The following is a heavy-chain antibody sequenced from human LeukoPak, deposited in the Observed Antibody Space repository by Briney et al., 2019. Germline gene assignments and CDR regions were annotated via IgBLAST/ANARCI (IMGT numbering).Heavy chain of an antibody. V-gene: IGHV4-31*03. CDR2: IYYSGST. CDR3: ARHWWFGEPGAFDI. CDR1: GGSISSGGYY. J-gene: IGHJ3*02. D-gene: IGHD3-10*01. Sequence: SQTLSLTCTVSGGSISSGGYYWSWLRQHPGKGLEWIGYIYYSGSTYYNPSLKSRVTISVDTSKNQFSLKLSSVTAADTAVYYCARHWWFGEPGAFDIWGQGTMVTVSS.